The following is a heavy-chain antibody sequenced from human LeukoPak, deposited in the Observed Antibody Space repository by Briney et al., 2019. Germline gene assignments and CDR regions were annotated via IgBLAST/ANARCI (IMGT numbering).Heavy chain of an antibody. Sequence: GGSLRLSCAASGFTFDHYTMHWVRRAPGKGLEWVSVISWHGSTTKYADSVRGRFTISRDNRKNSLSLQMNSLRPEDTALYYCAKDIGDSIGYNYFDSWGQGTLVTVSS. CDR2: ISWHGSTT. CDR1: GFTFDHYT. V-gene: IGHV3-43*01. J-gene: IGHJ4*02. CDR3: AKDIGDSIGYNYFDS. D-gene: IGHD3-22*01.